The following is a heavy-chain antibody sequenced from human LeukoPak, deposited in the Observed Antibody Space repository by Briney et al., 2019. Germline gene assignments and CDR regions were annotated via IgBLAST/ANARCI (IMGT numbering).Heavy chain of an antibody. CDR2: IYSGGST. CDR3: ARSKIYYDFWSGDQPTFDY. J-gene: IGHJ4*02. D-gene: IGHD3-3*01. V-gene: IGHV3-53*01. CDR1: GFTVSSNY. Sequence: GGSLRLSCAASGFTVSSNYMSWVRQAPGKGLEWVSVIYSGGSTYYADSVKGRFTISRDNSKNTLYLQMNSLRAEDTAVYYCARSKIYYDFWSGDQPTFDYWGQGTLVTVSS.